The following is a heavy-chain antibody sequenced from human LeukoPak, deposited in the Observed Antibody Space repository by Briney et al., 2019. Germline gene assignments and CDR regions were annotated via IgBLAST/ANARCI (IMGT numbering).Heavy chain of an antibody. CDR1: EFTFSSYA. CDR2: MSGSGGST. CDR3: AKDRSFDDYGDYFDY. Sequence: GGSLRLSCAASEFTFSSYAMNWVRQAPGKGLEWVSAMSGSGGSTYYADSVKGRFTISRDNSKNTLYLQMNSLRAEDTAVYYCAKDRSFDDYGDYFDYWGQGILVTVSS. D-gene: IGHD4-17*01. V-gene: IGHV3-23*01. J-gene: IGHJ4*02.